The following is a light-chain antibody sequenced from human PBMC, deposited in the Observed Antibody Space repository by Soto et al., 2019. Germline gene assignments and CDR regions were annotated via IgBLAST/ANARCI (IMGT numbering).Light chain of an antibody. CDR3: AAWDDDLHVWL. CDR2: SSN. Sequence: QSVLTQPPSVSATPGQGVTLSCSGDDSNIGSTAVNWYQQLPGTAPKLLIYSSNQRPSGVPDRISGSKSGTSASLAISGLQSEDEADYYCAAWDDDLHVWLFGGGTKLTVL. CDR1: DSNIGSTA. V-gene: IGLV1-44*01. J-gene: IGLJ3*02.